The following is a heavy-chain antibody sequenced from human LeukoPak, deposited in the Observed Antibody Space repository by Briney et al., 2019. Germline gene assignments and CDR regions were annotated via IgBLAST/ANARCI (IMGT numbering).Heavy chain of an antibody. Sequence: PSETLSLTCTVSGGSISSSSYYWGWIRQPPGKGLEWIGYIYYSGSTNYNPSLKSRVTISVDTSKNQFSLKLSSVTAADTAVYYCARGARYSYGQFDYWGQGTLVTVSS. J-gene: IGHJ4*02. D-gene: IGHD5-18*01. V-gene: IGHV4-61*05. CDR2: IYYSGST. CDR1: GGSISSSSYY. CDR3: ARGARYSYGQFDY.